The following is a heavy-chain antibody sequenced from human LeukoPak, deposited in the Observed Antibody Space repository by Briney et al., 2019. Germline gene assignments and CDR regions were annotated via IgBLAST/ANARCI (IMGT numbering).Heavy chain of an antibody. CDR1: GFTIRSNY. V-gene: IGHV3-53*01. CDR2: IYSGGST. CDR3: ARGVGQDAFDI. D-gene: IGHD1-26*01. J-gene: IGHJ3*02. Sequence: PVGSLRLSCAASGFTIRSNYMSWVRQAPGKGLEWVSVIYSGGSTYYADSVKGRFTFSKDNSKNTLYLQMTNLRVEDTAVYYCARGVGQDAFDIWGQGTMVTVSS.